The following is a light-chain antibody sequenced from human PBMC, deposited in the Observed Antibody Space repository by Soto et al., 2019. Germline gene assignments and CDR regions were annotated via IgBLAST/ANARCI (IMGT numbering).Light chain of an antibody. CDR1: SSDVGGYNY. CDR3: NSYTSSSTYV. CDR2: DVS. J-gene: IGLJ1*01. V-gene: IGLV2-14*01. Sequence: LTQPASVSGSPGQSITISCTGTSSDVGGYNYVSWYQQHPGKAPKLVIYDVSNRPSGVSNRFSGSKSGNTASLTISGLQAEDEADYYCNSYTSSSTYVFGTGTKVTVL.